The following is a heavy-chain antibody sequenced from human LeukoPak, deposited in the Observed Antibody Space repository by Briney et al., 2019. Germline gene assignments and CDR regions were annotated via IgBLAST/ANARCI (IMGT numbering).Heavy chain of an antibody. Sequence: GGSLRLSCAASGFTVSGNYVSWVRQAPGKGLEWVSGISWNSRSIVYTDSVKGRFTISRDNAKNSLYLQMNSLRLEDTALYYCTKVNGDNAAHGSKWYFDVWGRGTLVTVSS. CDR1: GFTVSGNY. V-gene: IGHV3-9*01. J-gene: IGHJ2*01. CDR3: TKVNGDNAAHGSKWYFDV. D-gene: IGHD7-27*01. CDR2: ISWNSRSI.